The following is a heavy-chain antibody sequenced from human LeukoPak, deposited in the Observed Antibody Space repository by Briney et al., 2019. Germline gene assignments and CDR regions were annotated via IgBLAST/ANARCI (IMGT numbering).Heavy chain of an antibody. J-gene: IGHJ4*02. Sequence: GGSLRLSCAASGFTFSSYAMHWVRQAPGKRLEWVAVISYDGSNKYYADSVKGRFTISRDNSKNTLYLQMNSLRAEDTAVYYCASGFSSSPYFDYWGQGTLVTVSS. CDR1: GFTFSSYA. CDR2: ISYDGSNK. CDR3: ASGFSSSPYFDY. D-gene: IGHD6-6*01. V-gene: IGHV3-30-3*01.